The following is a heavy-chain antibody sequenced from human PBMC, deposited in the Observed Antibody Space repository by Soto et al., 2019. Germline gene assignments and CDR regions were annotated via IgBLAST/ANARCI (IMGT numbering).Heavy chain of an antibody. CDR2: IYYSGST. CDR3: ARTPNYYGSGSYYVAY. J-gene: IGHJ4*02. D-gene: IGHD3-10*01. V-gene: IGHV4-30-4*01. CDR1: GGSISSGDYY. Sequence: SETLSLTCAVSGGSISSGDYYWSWIRQPPGKGLEWIGYIYYSGSTYYNPSLKSRVTISVDTSKNQFSLKLSSVTAADTAVYYCARTPNYYGSGSYYVAYWGQGTLVTVSS.